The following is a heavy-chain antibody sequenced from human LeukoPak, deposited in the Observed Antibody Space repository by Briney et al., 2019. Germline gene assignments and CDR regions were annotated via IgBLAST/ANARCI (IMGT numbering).Heavy chain of an antibody. J-gene: IGHJ6*02. CDR3: ARDMDTAMVTNYYYGMDV. V-gene: IGHV1-69*04. CDR2: IIPILGIA. Sequence: SVKVSCKASGGTFSSYAISWVRQAPGQGLEWMGRIIPILGIANYAQKFQGRVTITADKSTSTAYMELSSLRSEDTAVYYCARDMDTAMVTNYYYGMDVWSQGTTVTVSS. CDR1: GGTFSSYA. D-gene: IGHD5-18*01.